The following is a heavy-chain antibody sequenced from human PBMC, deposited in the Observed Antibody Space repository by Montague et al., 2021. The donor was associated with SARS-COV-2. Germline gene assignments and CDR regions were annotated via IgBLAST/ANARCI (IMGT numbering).Heavy chain of an antibody. J-gene: IGHJ4*02. CDR3: ARSSILGAHRFDY. D-gene: IGHD3-16*01. CDR1: GGSISSSNW. Sequence: SETLSLTCAVSGGSISSSNWWSWVRQPPGKGLEWIGEIYHSGNTNYNPSLQSRFTISVDKSKNQFSLRLSSVTAADTAVYHCARSSILGAHRFDYWGQGTLVTVSS. V-gene: IGHV4-4*02. CDR2: IYHSGNT.